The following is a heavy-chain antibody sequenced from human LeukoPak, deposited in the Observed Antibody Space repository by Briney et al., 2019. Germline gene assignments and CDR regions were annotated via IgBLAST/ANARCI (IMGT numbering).Heavy chain of an antibody. J-gene: IGHJ4*02. D-gene: IGHD6-19*01. CDR2: IWYGGSNK. Sequence: GGSLRLSCAASGFTFSSYGMHWVRQAPGKGLEGVAVIWYGGSNKYYADSVRGRFTISRNNSKNTLYLQMNSLRAEDTAVYYCARYSTGWCFDYWGQGTLVTVSS. CDR1: GFTFSSYG. CDR3: ARYSTGWCFDY. V-gene: IGHV3-33*01.